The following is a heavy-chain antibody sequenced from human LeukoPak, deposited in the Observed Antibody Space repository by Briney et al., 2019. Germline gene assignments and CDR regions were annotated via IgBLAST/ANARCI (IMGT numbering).Heavy chain of an antibody. CDR3: ARDSAGYSSSRYWFDP. D-gene: IGHD6-13*01. J-gene: IGHJ5*02. CDR2: IYYSGST. CDR1: GGPISSYY. V-gene: IGHV4-59*01. Sequence: SETLSLTCTVSGGPISSYYWSWIRQPPGKGLEWIGYIYYSGSTNYNPSLKSRVTISVDTSKNQFSLKLSSVTAADTAVYYCARDSAGYSSSRYWFDPWGQGTLVTVSS.